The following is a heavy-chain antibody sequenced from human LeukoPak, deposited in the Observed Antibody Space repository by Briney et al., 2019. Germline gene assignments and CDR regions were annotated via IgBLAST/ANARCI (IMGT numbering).Heavy chain of an antibody. D-gene: IGHD2-21*01. CDR1: GYSFTSNW. Sequence: GESLKISCKGSGYSFTSNWIAWVRQMPGKGLEWMGIIYPGDSDTRYSPSFQGQVTISADKSTTTAYLQWSSLKASDTAMYFCARQALIDWFDPWGQGTLVTVSS. CDR3: ARQALIDWFDP. V-gene: IGHV5-51*01. CDR2: IYPGDSDT. J-gene: IGHJ5*02.